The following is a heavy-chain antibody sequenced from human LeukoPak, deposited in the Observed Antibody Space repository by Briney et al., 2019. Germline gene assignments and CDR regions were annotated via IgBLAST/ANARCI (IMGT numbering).Heavy chain of an antibody. CDR3: AIGPGYGSGWYLY. CDR1: GYPFSSGYY. V-gene: IGHV4-38-2*01. J-gene: IGHJ4*02. Sequence: PSGTLSLTCAVSGYPFSSGYYWGWIRQPPGKGLEWIGSIYHSGSTYYNPSLKSRVTISVDTSKNQFSLKLSSVTAADTAVYHCAIGPGYGSGWYLYWGQGTLVTVSS. CDR2: IYHSGST. D-gene: IGHD6-19*01.